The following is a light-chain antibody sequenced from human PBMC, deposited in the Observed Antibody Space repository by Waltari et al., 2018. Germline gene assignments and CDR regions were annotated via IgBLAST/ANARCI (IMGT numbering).Light chain of an antibody. J-gene: IGLJ2*01. CDR2: KDS. CDR1: ALSKQY. CDR3: QSADSSGSVV. V-gene: IGLV3-25*03. Sequence: SFELTQPPSLSVSPGQTARNTCSGAALSKQYANWHQQRPGLAPVLVINKDSERPSGIPERFSGSSSGTTVTLTISGVQAEDEADYYCQSADSSGSVVFGGGTKLTVL.